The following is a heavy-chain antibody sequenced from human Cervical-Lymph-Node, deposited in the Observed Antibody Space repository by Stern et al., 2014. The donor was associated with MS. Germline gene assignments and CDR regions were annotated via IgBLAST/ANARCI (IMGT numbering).Heavy chain of an antibody. D-gene: IGHD2-21*02. J-gene: IGHJ6*02. CDR2: FDPHQGET. Sequence: VQLVQSGAEVKKPGASVKVSCKVSGYTLSEISMHWVRQAPGKGLEWMGGFDPHQGETRYVQKFQGRVTMAEDRSTDTAYMELSSLRSEDTAVYYCATHRGRVTYYYGMDVWGQGTTVTVSS. V-gene: IGHV1-24*01. CDR1: GYTLSEIS. CDR3: ATHRGRVTYYYGMDV.